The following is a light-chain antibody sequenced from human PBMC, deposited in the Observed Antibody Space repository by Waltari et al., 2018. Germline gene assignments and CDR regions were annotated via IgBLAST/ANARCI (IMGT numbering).Light chain of an antibody. V-gene: IGLV1-47*01. J-gene: IGLJ2*01. CDR3: AAWDDSLSGLL. CDR2: RND. CDR1: SPNIGSNY. Sequence: QSVLTQPPSASGTPGQRVTISCSGRSPNIGSNYVYWHQQVPGTAPKLLIYRNDQRPSGVPDRFSGSKSGTSASLAISGLRSEDEADYYCAAWDDSLSGLLFGGGTKLTVL.